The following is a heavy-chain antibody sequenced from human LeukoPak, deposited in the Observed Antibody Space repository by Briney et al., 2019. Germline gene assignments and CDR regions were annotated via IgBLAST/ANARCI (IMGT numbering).Heavy chain of an antibody. CDR3: ASELGIVP. CDR1: GYTFTGYY. D-gene: IGHD7-27*01. J-gene: IGHJ5*02. V-gene: IGHV1-2*02. CDR2: INPNSGDT. Sequence: GASVNVSCKASGYTFTGYYMHWVRQAPGQGLEWMGWINPNSGDTNYAQKFQDRVTMTRDTSISTAYMEINSLRYDDTAVYYCASELGIVPWGQGTLVTVSS.